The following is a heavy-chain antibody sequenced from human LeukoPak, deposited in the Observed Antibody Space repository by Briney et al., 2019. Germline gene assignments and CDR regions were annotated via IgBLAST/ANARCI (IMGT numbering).Heavy chain of an antibody. J-gene: IGHJ3*02. D-gene: IGHD3-16*02. CDR1: GFSFSSYE. Sequence: QPGGSLRLSCVASGFSFSSYEMLWVRQAPGKGLECISYISGGGGRHYADSVKGRFTISRDNAKNSLYLQMNSLRAEDTALYYCAKLGSGSYRDAFDIWGQGTMVTVSS. CDR2: ISGGGGR. CDR3: AKLGSGSYRDAFDI. V-gene: IGHV3-48*03.